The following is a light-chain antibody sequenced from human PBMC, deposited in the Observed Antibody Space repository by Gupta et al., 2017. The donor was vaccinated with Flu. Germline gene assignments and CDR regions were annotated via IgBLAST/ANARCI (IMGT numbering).Light chain of an antibody. CDR2: EVI. J-gene: IGLJ3*02. CDR3: SSYTSSNSLE. V-gene: IGLV2-14*01. Sequence: SALTQPASVSGSPGQSITISCTGTSSDVGGYNYVSWYQHHPGKAPKLMIYEVINRPSGVANRFSGSKSGNTASLTISGLQEEDEADYYCSSYTSSNSLEFGGGTKLTVL. CDR1: SSDVGGYNY.